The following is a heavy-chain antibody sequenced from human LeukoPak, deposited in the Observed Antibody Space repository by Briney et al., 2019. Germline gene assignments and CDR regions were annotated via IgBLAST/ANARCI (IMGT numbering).Heavy chain of an antibody. CDR3: AKVYFGEFDP. CDR1: GFTFSCCD. V-gene: IGHV3-30*02. J-gene: IGHJ5*02. D-gene: IGHD3-10*01. CDR2: IRSEGSNE. Sequence: PGGSLRLSCTASGFTFSCCDMQWVRQAPGKGLEWVALIRSEGSNEYYADSVKGRFTISRDNSKNTLYLQINSLRPEDTAVYYRAKVYFGEFDPWGQGTLVTVSS.